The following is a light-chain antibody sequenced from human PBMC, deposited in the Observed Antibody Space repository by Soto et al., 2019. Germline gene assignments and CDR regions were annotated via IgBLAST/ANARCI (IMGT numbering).Light chain of an antibody. CDR1: QSISTF. CDR2: AVS. CDR3: QQSYRTPIT. J-gene: IGKJ5*01. Sequence: DSQMTQSPCSLSAAVGVIVTITSRGSQSISTFLNWYQQKPGTPPNLLIYAVSGLQSGAPSRFSGSGSGTDFTLTISGLQPEDFATYSCQQSYRTPITFGQGTRLEIK. V-gene: IGKV1-39*01.